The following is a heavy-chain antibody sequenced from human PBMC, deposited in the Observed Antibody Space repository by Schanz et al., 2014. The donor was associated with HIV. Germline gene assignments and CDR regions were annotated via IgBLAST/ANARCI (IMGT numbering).Heavy chain of an antibody. J-gene: IGHJ6*02. CDR2: ISKDGSDK. Sequence: QVQLVESGGGVVQPGGSLRLSCAASGFTFSKYGMHWVRQAPGKGLEWVAAISKDGSDKYYTDSVKGRFTISRDNSNNTLYLQMNSLRAEDTAVYYCAKIISGSPYYDYGLDVWGLGTTVTVSS. V-gene: IGHV3-30*18. CDR1: GFTFSKYG. CDR3: AKIISGSPYYDYGLDV. D-gene: IGHD1-26*01.